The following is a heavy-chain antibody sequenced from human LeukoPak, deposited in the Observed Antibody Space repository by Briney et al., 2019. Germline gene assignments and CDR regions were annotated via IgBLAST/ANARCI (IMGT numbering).Heavy chain of an antibody. CDR3: ARDREAAARLDAFDI. J-gene: IGHJ3*02. CDR2: IYTSGST. V-gene: IGHV4-61*02. Sequence: SETLSLTCTVSGGSISSGSYYWSWIRQPAGKGLEWIGRIYTSGSTNYNPSLKSRVTISVDTSKNQFSLKLSSVTAADTAVYYCARDREAAARLDAFDIWGQGTMVTVSS. CDR1: GGSISSGSYY. D-gene: IGHD6-6*01.